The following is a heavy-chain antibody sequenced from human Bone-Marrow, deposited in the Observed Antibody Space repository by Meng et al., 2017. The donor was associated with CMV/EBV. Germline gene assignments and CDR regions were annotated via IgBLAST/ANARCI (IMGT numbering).Heavy chain of an antibody. CDR2: IYSGGST. CDR3: ARGDCSSTSCYTPRAFDI. D-gene: IGHD2-2*02. J-gene: IGHJ3*02. CDR1: GFTFSSYA. V-gene: IGHV3-53*01. Sequence: GESLKISCAASGFTFSSYAMSWVRQAPGKGLEWVSVIYSGGSTYYADSVKGRFTISRDNSKNTLYLQMNSLRAEDTAVYYCARGDCSSTSCYTPRAFDIWGQGTMVTVSS.